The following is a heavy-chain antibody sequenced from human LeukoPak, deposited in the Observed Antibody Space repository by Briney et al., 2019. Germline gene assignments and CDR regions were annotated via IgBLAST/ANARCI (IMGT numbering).Heavy chain of an antibody. CDR2: ISSNGGST. CDR1: GFTFCSYA. J-gene: IGHJ4*02. CDR3: ARTHIPQYDFWTASI. D-gene: IGHD3-3*01. Sequence: GGSLCFSCAASGFTFCSYAMHWVRPAPGMGLEYFSAISSNGGSTYYANSVKGRFTISRDNTKNSLYLQMDSLRVEDTAVYYCARTHIPQYDFWTASIWGQGTLVAVSS. V-gene: IGHV3-64*01.